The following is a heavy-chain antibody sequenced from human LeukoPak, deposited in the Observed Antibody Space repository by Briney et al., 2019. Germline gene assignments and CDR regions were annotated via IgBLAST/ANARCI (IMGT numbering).Heavy chain of an antibody. V-gene: IGHV3-7*01. CDR3: ARLNWDDGEVSGFDQ. D-gene: IGHD1-26*01. CDR2: IKQDETEI. Sequence: GGSLRLSCAASGFSFRNSWMSWVRQAPGKGLEWVANIKQDETEIYYADSVKGRFTISRDNAKRSLFLQMSILRVEDTALYYCARLNWDDGEVSGFDQWGQGILVTVSS. CDR1: GFSFRNSW. J-gene: IGHJ5*02.